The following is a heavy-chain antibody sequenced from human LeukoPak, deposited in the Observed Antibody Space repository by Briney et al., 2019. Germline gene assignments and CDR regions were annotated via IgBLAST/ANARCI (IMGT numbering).Heavy chain of an antibody. CDR2: INAYNGDT. D-gene: IGHD3-16*01. Sequence: ASVTVSCKASGYIFTSYGISWVRQAPGQGLEWMGWINAYNGDTNYAQKFQGRVTMTTDTSTSTAYMELRSLRSDDTAVYYCARGGPAARLITFGGVTDYWGQGTLVTVSS. V-gene: IGHV1-18*01. CDR1: GYIFTSYG. CDR3: ARGGPAARLITFGGVTDY. J-gene: IGHJ4*02.